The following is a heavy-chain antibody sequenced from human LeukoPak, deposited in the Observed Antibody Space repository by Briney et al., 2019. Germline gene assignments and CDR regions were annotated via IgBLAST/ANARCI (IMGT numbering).Heavy chain of an antibody. CDR1: GFSFSTYA. Sequence: GGSLRLSCAASGFSFSTYAMSWVRQAPGKGLEWVSAISGSGGSTYYADSVKGRFTISRDNSKNTLYLQMNSLRAEGTALYYCAGRTYDSSGYDYWGQGTLVTVSS. CDR3: AGRTYDSSGYDY. V-gene: IGHV3-23*01. J-gene: IGHJ4*02. CDR2: ISGSGGST. D-gene: IGHD3-22*01.